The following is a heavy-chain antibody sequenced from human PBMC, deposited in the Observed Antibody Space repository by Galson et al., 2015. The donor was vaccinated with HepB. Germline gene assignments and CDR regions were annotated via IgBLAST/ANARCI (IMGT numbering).Heavy chain of an antibody. D-gene: IGHD3-10*01. V-gene: IGHV4-39*01. CDR1: GGSVTRTTYY. Sequence: SETLSLTCSVSGGSVTRTTYYCGWIRQPPGKGLEWIGSMYYSRSTYYNPSLKSRVSISIDTSKNQFSLKVRSVTAADTAVYYCVRHQLGHGYGSDDWGQGTLVTVSS. J-gene: IGHJ4*02. CDR2: MYYSRST. CDR3: VRHQLGHGYGSDD.